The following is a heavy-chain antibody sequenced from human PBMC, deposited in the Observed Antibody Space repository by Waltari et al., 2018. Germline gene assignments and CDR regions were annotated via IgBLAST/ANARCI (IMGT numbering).Heavy chain of an antibody. D-gene: IGHD3-3*01. Sequence: EVQLLESGGGLVQPGASLRLSCAASGLPFSSYTMSWVRQAPGKGLEWVSVIYSGGSTYYADSVKGRFTISRDSSKNTLYLQMNSLRAEDTAVYYCAKATILLTYYYYMDVWGKGTTVTVSS. V-gene: IGHV3-23*03. CDR2: IYSGGST. CDR1: GLPFSSYT. CDR3: AKATILLTYYYYMDV. J-gene: IGHJ6*03.